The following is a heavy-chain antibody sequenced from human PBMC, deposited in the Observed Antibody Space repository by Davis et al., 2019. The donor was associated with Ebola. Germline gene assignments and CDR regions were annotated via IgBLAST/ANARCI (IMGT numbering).Heavy chain of an antibody. J-gene: IGHJ4*02. CDR1: GLTVSTNS. D-gene: IGHD5-24*01. V-gene: IGHV3-53*01. Sequence: PGGSLTLSCAASGLTVSTNSMRWVRHAPGKGLEWVSVIYSGGATSYADSVKGRFTISRDNSKNMLYLQMNSLRAEDTAVYYCARSDPEMSTRWGYDSWGQGTLVTVSS. CDR3: ARSDPEMSTRWGYDS. CDR2: IYSGGAT.